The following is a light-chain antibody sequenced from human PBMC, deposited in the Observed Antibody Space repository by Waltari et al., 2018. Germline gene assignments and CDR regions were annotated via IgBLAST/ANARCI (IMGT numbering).Light chain of an antibody. J-gene: IGLJ1*01. Sequence: QSVLTQPPSASGTPGQRVTMPCSASRSNLREQFVTWSQHLQGTAPKRLRSDNNQRPSGVPNRFSGSKSGTSASLAISGLQSEDEADYYCASWDDSLNDFVFGTGTKVTVL. V-gene: IGLV1-44*01. CDR2: DNN. CDR1: RSNLREQF. CDR3: ASWDDSLNDFV.